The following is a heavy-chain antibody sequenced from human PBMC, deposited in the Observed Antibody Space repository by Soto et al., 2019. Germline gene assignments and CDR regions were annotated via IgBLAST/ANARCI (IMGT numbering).Heavy chain of an antibody. Sequence: ASVKVSCKASGGTFSSYAISWVRQAPGQGLEWMGGIIPIFGTANYAQKFQGRVTITADESTSTAYMELSSLRSEDTAVYYCAGIPRPPSIPRCSSTSCYVRPPYYGMDVWGQGTTVTVSS. V-gene: IGHV1-69*13. CDR3: AGIPRPPSIPRCSSTSCYVRPPYYGMDV. CDR1: GGTFSSYA. CDR2: IIPIFGTA. D-gene: IGHD2-2*01. J-gene: IGHJ6*02.